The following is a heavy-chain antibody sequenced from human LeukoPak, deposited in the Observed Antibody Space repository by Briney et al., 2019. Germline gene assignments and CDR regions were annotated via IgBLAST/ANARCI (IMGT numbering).Heavy chain of an antibody. D-gene: IGHD3-22*01. J-gene: IGHJ4*02. CDR3: ARDLDYYDSSGSVKPTQTLRPWYYFDY. CDR1: GYTFTSYY. V-gene: IGHV1-46*01. Sequence: PVASVKVSCKASGYTFTSYYMHWVRQAPGQGLEWMGIINPSGGSTSYAQKFQGRVTMTRDVSTSTVYMELSSLRSEDTAVYYCARDLDYYDSSGSVKPTQTLRPWYYFDYWGQGTLVTVSS. CDR2: INPSGGST.